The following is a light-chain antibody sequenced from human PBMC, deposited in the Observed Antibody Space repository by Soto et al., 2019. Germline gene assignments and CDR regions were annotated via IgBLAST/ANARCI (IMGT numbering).Light chain of an antibody. J-gene: IGLJ1*01. CDR3: SSSRGGSTLV. CDR2: QVN. Sequence: SLLTQPATVSGFTVQSVTISCPGPGSDVGDSDFISREQHSPGKGPRLLIYQVNNRPSGVSGRFSSSKAGNTASVTISGLLDGEEADYFCSSSRGGSTLVFGSGTKVTVL. CDR1: GSDVGDSDF. V-gene: IGLV2-14*01.